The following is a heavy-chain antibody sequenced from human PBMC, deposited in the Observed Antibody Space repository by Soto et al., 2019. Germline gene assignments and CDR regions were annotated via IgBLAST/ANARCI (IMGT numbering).Heavy chain of an antibody. D-gene: IGHD3-22*01. V-gene: IGHV3-74*01. CDR3: ARVPYYYDSSGYCFDY. Sequence: GGSPRLSCAASGFTFSSYWMHWVRQAPGKGLVWVSRINSDGSSTSYADSVKGRFTISRDNAKNTLYLQMNSLRAEDTAVYYCARVPYYYDSSGYCFDYWGQGTLVTVSS. CDR1: GFTFSSYW. CDR2: INSDGSST. J-gene: IGHJ4*02.